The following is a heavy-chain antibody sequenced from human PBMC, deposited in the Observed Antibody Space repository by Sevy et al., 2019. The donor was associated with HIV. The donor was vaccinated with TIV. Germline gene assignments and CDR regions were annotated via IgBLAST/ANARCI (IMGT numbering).Heavy chain of an antibody. CDR1: GGTFSSYA. CDR2: IIPIFGTA. CDR3: ASEDSSSSGWFDP. D-gene: IGHD6-6*01. J-gene: IGHJ5*02. Sequence: ASVKVSCKASGGTFSSYAISWVRQAPGQGLEWMGGIIPIFGTANYAQKFQGRVTITADKSTSTAYMELSSLISEDTAVYYCASEDSSSSGWFDPWGQGTLVTVSS. V-gene: IGHV1-69*06.